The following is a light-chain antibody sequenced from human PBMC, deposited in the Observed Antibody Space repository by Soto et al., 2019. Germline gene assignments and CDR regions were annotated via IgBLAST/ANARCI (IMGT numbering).Light chain of an antibody. CDR2: KAS. CDR3: QQYNSYSPT. CDR1: QSISTW. V-gene: IGKV1-5*03. J-gene: IGKJ1*01. Sequence: DIQMTQSPSTLSASVGDRVTITCRASQSISTWLAWYQQEPGKAPQLLIHKASSLQSGVPSRFSGSGSGTDFTLPISSLHPDDCATYYCQQYNSYSPTFGQGTRVEIK.